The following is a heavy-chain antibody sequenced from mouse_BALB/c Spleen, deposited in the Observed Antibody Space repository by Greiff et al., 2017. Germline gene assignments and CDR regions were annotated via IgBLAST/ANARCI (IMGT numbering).Heavy chain of an antibody. CDR3: ARPTVVPFDY. CDR1: GYTFTSYW. J-gene: IGHJ2*01. V-gene: IGHV1S81*02. D-gene: IGHD1-1*01. Sequence: QVQLQQSGAELVKPGASVKLSCKASGYTFTSYWMHWVKQRPGQGLEWIGEINPSNGRTNYNEKFKSKATLTVDKSSSTAYMQLSSLTSEDSAVYYCARPTVVPFDYWGQGTTLTVSS. CDR2: INPSNGRT.